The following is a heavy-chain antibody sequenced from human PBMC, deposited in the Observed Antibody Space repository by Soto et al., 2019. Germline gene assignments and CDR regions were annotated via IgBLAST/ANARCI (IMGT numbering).Heavy chain of an antibody. CDR3: ARGEGGYCSSTSRPPKSNWFDP. D-gene: IGHD2-2*01. J-gene: IGHJ5*02. CDR1: GGTFSSYA. Sequence: SVKVSCKASGGTFSSYAISWVRQAPGQGLEWMGGIIPIFGTANYAQKFQGRVTITADESTSTAYMELSSLRSEDTAVYYCARGEGGYCSSTSRPPKSNWFDPWGQGTLVTVSS. V-gene: IGHV1-69*13. CDR2: IIPIFGTA.